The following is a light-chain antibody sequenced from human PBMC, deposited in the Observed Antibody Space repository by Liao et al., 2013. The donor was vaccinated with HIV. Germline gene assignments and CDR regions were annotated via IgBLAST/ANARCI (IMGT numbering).Light chain of an antibody. CDR3: QAWGSNTAV. V-gene: IGLV3-1*01. J-gene: IGLJ2*01. CDR2: QDN. CDR1: KLGDKY. Sequence: SYELTQPPSVSVSPGQTASITCSGDKLGDKYASWYQQKPGQSPVLVIYQDNKRPSGIPDRFSGSNSANTATLTISGTQDVDEADYYCQAWGSNTAVFGGGTKLTVL.